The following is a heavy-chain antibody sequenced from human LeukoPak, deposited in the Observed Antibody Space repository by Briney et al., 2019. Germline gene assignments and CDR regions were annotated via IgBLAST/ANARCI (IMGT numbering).Heavy chain of an antibody. CDR1: GYTFTRYY. CDR2: INPNSGGT. Sequence: ASVKVSCKASGYTFTRYYMHWVRQAPGQGLEWMGRINPNSGGTNYAQKFQGRVTMTRDTSISTAYMELSRLRSDDTAVYYCARWYYGSGSYYNINRFDYWGQGTLVTVSS. D-gene: IGHD3-10*01. V-gene: IGHV1-2*06. J-gene: IGHJ4*02. CDR3: ARWYYGSGSYYNINRFDY.